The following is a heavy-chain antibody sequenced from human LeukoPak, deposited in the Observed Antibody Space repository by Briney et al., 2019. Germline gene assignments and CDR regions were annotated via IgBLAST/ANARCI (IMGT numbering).Heavy chain of an antibody. Sequence: SETLSLTCTVSGGSISSYYWSWIRQPPGKGLEWIGYIYYSGSTNYNPSLKSPVTISVDTSKNQFSLNLSSVTAADTAVYYCARISYSGYFDYWGQGTLVTVSS. D-gene: IGHD1-26*01. CDR3: ARISYSGYFDY. CDR1: GGSISSYY. V-gene: IGHV4-59*01. CDR2: IYYSGST. J-gene: IGHJ4*02.